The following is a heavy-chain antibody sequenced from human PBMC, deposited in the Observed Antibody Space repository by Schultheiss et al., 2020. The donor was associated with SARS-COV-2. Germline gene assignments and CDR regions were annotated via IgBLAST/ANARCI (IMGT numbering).Heavy chain of an antibody. D-gene: IGHD3-3*01. CDR3: AHGVWSGYYTPRSDWYFDL. V-gene: IGHV3-30*04. J-gene: IGHJ2*01. CDR2: ISYDGSNK. CDR1: GFTFSSYA. Sequence: GESLKISCAASGFTFSSYAMHWVRQAPGKGLEWVAVISYDGSNKYYADSVKGRFTISRDNSKNTLYLQMNSLRAEDTAVYYCAHGVWSGYYTPRSDWYFDLWGRGTLVTVSS.